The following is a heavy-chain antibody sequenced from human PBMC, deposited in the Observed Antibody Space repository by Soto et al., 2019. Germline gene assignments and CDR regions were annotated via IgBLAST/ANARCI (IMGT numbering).Heavy chain of an antibody. D-gene: IGHD3-3*01. CDR3: AHRVLRTVFGLVTTTAIYFDF. CDR2: IYWDDDK. Sequence: QITLKESGPTVVKATETLTLTCTFSGFSLTTSGVGVGWVRQSPGKAPEWLALIYWDDDKRYSTSLNSRLIITKDTSKNQVVLTMANVDLADTATYYCAHRVLRTVFGLVTTTAIYFDFWGPGTPVVVSS. V-gene: IGHV2-5*02. J-gene: IGHJ4*02. CDR1: GFSLTTSGVG.